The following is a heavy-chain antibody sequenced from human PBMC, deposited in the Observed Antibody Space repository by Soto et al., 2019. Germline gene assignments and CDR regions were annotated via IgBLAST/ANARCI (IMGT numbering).Heavy chain of an antibody. D-gene: IGHD3-10*01. CDR1: GFTFSSYG. CDR3: ARDRWLKSFGDAFDI. J-gene: IGHJ3*02. Sequence: PVGSLRLSCASSGFTFSSYGMHCVREAPGKGLEWVAVIWYDGSNKYYADSVKGRFTISRDNSKNTLYMQMNRLRAEDTAVYYCARDRWLKSFGDAFDILGQGTMVIVSS. V-gene: IGHV3-33*01. CDR2: IWYDGSNK.